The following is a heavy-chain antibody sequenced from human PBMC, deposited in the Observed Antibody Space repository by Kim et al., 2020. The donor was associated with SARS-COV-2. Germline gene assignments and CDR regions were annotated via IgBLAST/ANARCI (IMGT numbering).Heavy chain of an antibody. V-gene: IGHV3-53*01. D-gene: IGHD3-22*01. CDR3: ARDFGDSSGY. Sequence: RTYYADSVKGRFTISRDNSKNTLYLQMNSLRAEDTAVYYCARDFGDSSGYWGQGTLVTVSS. CDR2: RT. J-gene: IGHJ4*02.